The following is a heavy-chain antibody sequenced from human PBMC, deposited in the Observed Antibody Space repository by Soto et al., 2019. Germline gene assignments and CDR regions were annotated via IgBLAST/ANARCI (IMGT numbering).Heavy chain of an antibody. CDR2: IYYSGST. V-gene: IGHV4-31*03. J-gene: IGHJ3*02. D-gene: IGHD5-18*01. CDR1: GGSISSGGYY. Sequence: PSETLSLTCTVSGGSISSGGYYWSWIRQHPGKGLEWIGYIYYSGSTYYNPSLKSRVTISVDTSKNQFSLKLSSVTAADTAVYYCARGFGYSYGYLGHDAFDIWGQGTMVTVSS. CDR3: ARGFGYSYGYLGHDAFDI.